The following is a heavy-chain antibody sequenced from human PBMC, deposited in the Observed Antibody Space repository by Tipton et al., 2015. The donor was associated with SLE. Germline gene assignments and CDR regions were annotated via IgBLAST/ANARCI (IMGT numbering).Heavy chain of an antibody. Sequence: TLSLTCAVYGGSFSGYYWGWIRQPPGKGLEWIGSMYYSGSTYYNPSLKSRVTISVDTSKNHFSLKLSSVTAADTAVYYCASDLAGSQAFDIWGQGTMVTVSS. CDR1: GGSFSGYY. CDR3: ASDLAGSQAFDI. CDR2: MYYSGST. D-gene: IGHD6-13*01. J-gene: IGHJ3*02. V-gene: IGHV4-34*01.